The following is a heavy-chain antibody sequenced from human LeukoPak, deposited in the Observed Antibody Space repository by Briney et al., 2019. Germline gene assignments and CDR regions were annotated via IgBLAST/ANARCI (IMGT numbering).Heavy chain of an antibody. Sequence: SETLSLTCTVSGGSISSGSYYWGWIRQPAGKGLEWIGRIYTSGSTNYNPSLKSRVTISVDTSKNQFSLKLSSVTAADTAVYYCARESNRVRGVIRYFDYWGQGTLVTVSS. CDR1: GGSISSGSYY. CDR3: ARESNRVRGVIRYFDY. CDR2: IYTSGST. J-gene: IGHJ4*02. V-gene: IGHV4-61*02. D-gene: IGHD3-10*01.